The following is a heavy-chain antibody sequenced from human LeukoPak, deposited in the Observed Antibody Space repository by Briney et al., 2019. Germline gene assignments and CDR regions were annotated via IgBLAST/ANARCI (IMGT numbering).Heavy chain of an antibody. CDR2: TSGSGGSI. V-gene: IGHV3-23*01. CDR1: GFTFSSYA. J-gene: IGHJ4*02. Sequence: GGSLRLSCAASGFTFSSYAMSWVRQAPGKGLEWVTATSGSGGSIFYADSVKGRFAISRDNSKNTLYLQINSLRAEDTAVYYCAKTEDYSGYDCEDYWGQGTLVTVSS. D-gene: IGHD5-12*01. CDR3: AKTEDYSGYDCEDY.